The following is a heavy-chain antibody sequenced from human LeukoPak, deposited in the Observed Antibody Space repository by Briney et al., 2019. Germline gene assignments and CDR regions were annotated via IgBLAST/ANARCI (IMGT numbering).Heavy chain of an antibody. CDR1: GFSFDDYV. J-gene: IGHJ5*02. CDR2: ISGSGGST. CDR3: AKGRLGELSLALA. Sequence: PGRSLRLSCAASGFSFDDYVMHWVRQVPGKGLEWVSAISGSGGSTYYADSVKGRFTISRDNSKNTLYLQMNSLRAEDTAVYYCAKGRLGELSLALAWGQGTLVTVSS. V-gene: IGHV3-23*01. D-gene: IGHD3-16*02.